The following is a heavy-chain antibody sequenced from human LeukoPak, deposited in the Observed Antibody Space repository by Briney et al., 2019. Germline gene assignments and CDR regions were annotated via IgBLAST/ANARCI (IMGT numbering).Heavy chain of an antibody. D-gene: IGHD1-14*01. CDR1: GGSISSGRDH. J-gene: IGHJ6*03. V-gene: IGHV4-61*02. CDR2: IYTSGTT. CDR3: ARANPVMGFYYYYYMDV. Sequence: NASETLTLTYTVSGGSISSGRDHWNWIRQPAGKGLEWIGRIYTSGTTHYNPSLKSRVTMSLDTSRNQVSLKLSSVTAADTAVYYCARANPVMGFYYYYYMDVWGKGTTVTVSS.